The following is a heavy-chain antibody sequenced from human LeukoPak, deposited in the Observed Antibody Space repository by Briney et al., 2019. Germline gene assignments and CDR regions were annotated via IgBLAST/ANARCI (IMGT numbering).Heavy chain of an antibody. D-gene: IGHD3-16*01. V-gene: IGHV4-39*07. CDR1: GGSISSSGYY. CDR2: IYYSGST. J-gene: IGHJ6*03. CDR3: ARETSQKGAHYMDV. Sequence: PSETLSLTCKISGGSISSSGYYWGWIRLPPGKGLEWIGNIYYSGSTYYKPSLKSRVTISLDTSKNQFSLKLSSVTAADTAVYYCARETSQKGAHYMDVWGKGTTVTISS.